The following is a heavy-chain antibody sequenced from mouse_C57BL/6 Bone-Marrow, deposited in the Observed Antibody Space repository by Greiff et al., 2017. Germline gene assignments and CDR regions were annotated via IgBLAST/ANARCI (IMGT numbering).Heavy chain of an antibody. Sequence: EVKLVESGAGLVKPGGSLKLSCAASGFTFSSYSMYWVRQTPEKRLEWVAYISSGGYYTYYVHNVKGRFTISRDNAKNTLYLQMSSLKSEDSAMYYCARVDFVRFSYRGQGTLVTVSA. CDR1: GFTFSSYS. V-gene: IGHV5S21*01. CDR2: ISSGGYYT. J-gene: IGHJ3*01. CDR3: ARVDFVRFSY.